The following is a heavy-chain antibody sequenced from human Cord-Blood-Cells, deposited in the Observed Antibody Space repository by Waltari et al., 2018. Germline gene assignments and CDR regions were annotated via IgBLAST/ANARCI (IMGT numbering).Heavy chain of an antibody. CDR3: TRGNDYGDY. D-gene: IGHD2-8*01. V-gene: IGHV3-73*01. CDR2: IRSKANSYAK. Sequence: EVQLVESGGGLVQPGGSLKLSCAASGFTFSGSAMHWVRQASGKGLEWGGRIRSKANSYAKAYAASVKGRFTISRDDSKNTAYLQMNSLKTEDTAVYYCTRGNDYGDYWGQGTLVTVSS. J-gene: IGHJ4*02. CDR1: GFTFSGSA.